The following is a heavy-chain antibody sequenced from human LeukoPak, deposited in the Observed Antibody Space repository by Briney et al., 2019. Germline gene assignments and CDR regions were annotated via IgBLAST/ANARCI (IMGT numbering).Heavy chain of an antibody. CDR2: FDPEDGET. Sequence: GASVKVSCKVSGYTLTELSMHWVRQAPGKGLEWMGGFDPEDGETIYAQKFQGRVTMTEDTSTDTAYMELSSLRSEDTAVYYCATPRGPKLVPQYYYCGMDVWGQGTTVTVSS. CDR1: GYTLTELS. V-gene: IGHV1-24*01. J-gene: IGHJ6*02. CDR3: ATPRGPKLVPQYYYCGMDV. D-gene: IGHD6-6*01.